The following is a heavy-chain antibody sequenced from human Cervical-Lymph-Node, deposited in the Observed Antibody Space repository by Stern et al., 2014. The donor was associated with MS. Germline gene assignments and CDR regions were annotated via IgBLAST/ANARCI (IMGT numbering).Heavy chain of an antibody. CDR3: AKGGSGSYLD. Sequence: VQLLESGGGVVQPGRSVRLSCAASGFVFRRYALHWVRQAPGKGLEWVALISYDGRDKYYTDAVKGRFTVSRDNSNNTVDLEMNSLRLEDTAVYYCAKGGSGSYLDWGQGSLVTVSS. D-gene: IGHD1-26*01. CDR1: GFVFRRYA. J-gene: IGHJ4*02. V-gene: IGHV3-30*04. CDR2: ISYDGRDK.